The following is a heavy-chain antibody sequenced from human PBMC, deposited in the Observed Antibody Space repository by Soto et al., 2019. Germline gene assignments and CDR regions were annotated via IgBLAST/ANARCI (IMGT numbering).Heavy chain of an antibody. J-gene: IGHJ4*02. CDR3: AHKGPEDWLIDY. D-gene: IGHD3-9*01. V-gene: IGHV2-5*02. CDR2: IYWDDSK. Sequence: QITLKESGPTLVRHTQTLTLTCAFSGFSLSTSGVGVGWIRQPPGQALEWLAVIYWDDSKHYSQALRSRLTIHKDTSQNQVILRITNMDLMDTATYYCAHKGPEDWLIDYWGKGTLVSRSS. CDR1: GFSLSTSGVG.